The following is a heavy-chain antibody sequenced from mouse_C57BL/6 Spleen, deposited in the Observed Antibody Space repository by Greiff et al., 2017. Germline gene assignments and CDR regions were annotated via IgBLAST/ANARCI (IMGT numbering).Heavy chain of an antibody. CDR1: GYTFTSYW. CDR2: IDPSDSYT. CDR3: ARVYGSSGDY. J-gene: IGHJ2*01. Sequence: QVQLQQPGAELVMPGASVKLSCKASGYTFTSYWMHWVKQRPGQGLEWIGEIDPSDSYTNYNQKFKGKSTLTVDKSSSTAYMQLSSLTSEDSAVYYCARVYGSSGDYWGQGTTLTVSS. V-gene: IGHV1-69*01. D-gene: IGHD1-1*01.